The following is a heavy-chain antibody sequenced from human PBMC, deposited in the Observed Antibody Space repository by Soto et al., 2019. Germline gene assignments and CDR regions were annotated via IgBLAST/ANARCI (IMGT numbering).Heavy chain of an antibody. CDR2: ISAYNGNT. Sequence: ASVKVSCKASGYTFTNYGISWVRQAPGQGLEWMGWISAYNGNTKYAQKLQGRVTMTTDTSTSTAYMELRSLRSDDTAVYYCARGVGSGSYYNQYNWFDPWGQGTXVTVSS. D-gene: IGHD3-10*01. J-gene: IGHJ5*02. CDR3: ARGVGSGSYYNQYNWFDP. V-gene: IGHV1-18*01. CDR1: GYTFTNYG.